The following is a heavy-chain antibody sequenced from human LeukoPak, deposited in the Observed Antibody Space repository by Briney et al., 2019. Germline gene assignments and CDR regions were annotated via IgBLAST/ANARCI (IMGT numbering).Heavy chain of an antibody. CDR2: IIPIFGTA. CDR1: GGTFSSYA. J-gene: IGHJ6*02. V-gene: IGHV1-69*01. Sequence: SVKVSWKASGGTFSSYAISWVRQAPGQGLEWMGGIIPIFGTANYAQKFQGRVTITADESTSTAYMELSSLRSEDTAVYYCAREGPENDAYCGGDCYSSLRYYYGMDVWGQGTTVTVSS. CDR3: AREGPENDAYCGGDCYSSLRYYYGMDV. D-gene: IGHD2-21*02.